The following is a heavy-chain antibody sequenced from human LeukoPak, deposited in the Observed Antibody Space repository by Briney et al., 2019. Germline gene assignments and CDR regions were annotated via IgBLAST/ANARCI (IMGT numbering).Heavy chain of an antibody. CDR3: ARDFQNIATDS. CDR2: IKQEGSEK. J-gene: IGHJ5*01. Sequence: GGPLRLSCAASGFSFRSYWMTWVRQAPGKGLEWVAMIKQEGSEKYYVDSVKGRFTISRDDAKSSLYLHMNSLRVEDTAVYYCARDFQNIATDSWGQGTLVTVSS. CDR1: GFSFRSYW. D-gene: IGHD2/OR15-2a*01. V-gene: IGHV3-7*01.